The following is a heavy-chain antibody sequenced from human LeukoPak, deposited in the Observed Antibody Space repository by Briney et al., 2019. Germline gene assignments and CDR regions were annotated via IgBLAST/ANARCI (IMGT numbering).Heavy chain of an antibody. V-gene: IGHV3-53*01. D-gene: IGHD3-3*02. Sequence: GGSLRLSCAASGFTFSSYSMNWVRQAPGKGLEWVSVFYSGGDTHYADSVKGRFTISRDNSKNTLYLQMNSLRAEDTAVYYCARDSTVYWYFDLWGRGTLVSVSS. J-gene: IGHJ2*01. CDR1: GFTFSSYS. CDR3: ARDSTVYWYFDL. CDR2: FYSGGDT.